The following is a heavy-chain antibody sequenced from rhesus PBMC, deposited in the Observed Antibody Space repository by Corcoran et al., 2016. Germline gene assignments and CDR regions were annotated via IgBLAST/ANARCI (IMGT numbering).Heavy chain of an antibody. D-gene: IGHD4-11*01. J-gene: IGHJ4*01. CDR3: ARYATITTGFDY. CDR1: VGSITRGYSY. Sequence: QVQLQESGPGLGKPSETLSPTCAVSVGSITRGYSYRSWIRQPPGKGLEWIGYLTYSGSASYNPSLKSRVTISRDTSKNQFSLKLSSVTAADTAVCFCARYATITTGFDYWGQGVLVTVSS. CDR2: LTYSGSA. V-gene: IGHV4-122*02.